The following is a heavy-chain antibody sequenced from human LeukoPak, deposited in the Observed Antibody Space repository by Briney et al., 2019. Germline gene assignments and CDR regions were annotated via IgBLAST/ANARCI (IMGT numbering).Heavy chain of an antibody. CDR2: ISSGGDII. CDR1: GFPFSSYS. V-gene: IGHV3-48*04. CDR3: TREDYYYASGH. Sequence: PGGSLRLSCEASGFPFSSYSLNWVRQAPGKGLEWVSYISSGGDIIYYADSVKGRFTVSRDNAKNSLYLQMNSLRAEDTAVYYCTREDYYYASGHWAQGTLVTVSS. D-gene: IGHD3-10*01. J-gene: IGHJ4*02.